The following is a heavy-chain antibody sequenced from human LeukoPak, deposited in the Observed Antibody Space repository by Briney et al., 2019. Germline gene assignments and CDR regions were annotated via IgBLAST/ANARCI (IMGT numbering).Heavy chain of an antibody. V-gene: IGHV4-4*08. J-gene: IGHJ5*02. CDR3: ARDCRDGYNGCPWFDP. CDR1: GGSISSYY. D-gene: IGHD5-24*01. Sequence: PSETLSLTCTVSGGSISSYYWSWIRQFPGKGLEWIGRIYTSGSTNYNPSLKSRVTISVDTSKNQFSLKLSSVTAADTAVYYCARDCRDGYNGCPWFDPWGQGTLVTVSS. CDR2: IYTSGST.